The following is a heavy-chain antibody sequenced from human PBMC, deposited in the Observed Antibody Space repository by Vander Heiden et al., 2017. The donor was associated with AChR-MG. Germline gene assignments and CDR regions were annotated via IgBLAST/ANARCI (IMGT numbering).Heavy chain of an antibody. D-gene: IGHD5-18*01. Sequence: QVQLQQWGAGLLKPSETLSRTCSVHGGSFSDYYWIWIRQPPGKGLEWIGEINHSESTNYNPSLKSRVTISVDTSKNQFSLKLSSVTAADTAVFYCATRGDSYGRYYFDYWGQGTLVTVSS. CDR3: ATRGDSYGRYYFDY. CDR1: GGSFSDYY. V-gene: IGHV4-34*01. J-gene: IGHJ4*02. CDR2: INHSEST.